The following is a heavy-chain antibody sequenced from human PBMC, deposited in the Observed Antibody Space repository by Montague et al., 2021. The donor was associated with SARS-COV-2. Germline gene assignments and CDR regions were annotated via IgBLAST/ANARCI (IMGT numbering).Heavy chain of an antibody. D-gene: IGHD1-26*01. Sequence: SETLSLTCAVYGGSFSGYYWSWIRQPPGKGLEWIGEINHSGSTNYNSSXRIRLTISVDTSKNQFSLNLRSVTAADTAVYYCSCGDENGSGYMDVWGKGTTVTVSS. J-gene: IGHJ6*03. CDR3: SCGDENGSGYMDV. V-gene: IGHV4-34*01. CDR2: INHSGST. CDR1: GGSFSGYY.